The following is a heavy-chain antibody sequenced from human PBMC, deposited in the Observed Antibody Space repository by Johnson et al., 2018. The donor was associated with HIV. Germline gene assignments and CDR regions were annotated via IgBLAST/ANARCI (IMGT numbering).Heavy chain of an antibody. CDR1: GFTFSSYA. D-gene: IGHD6-19*01. V-gene: IGHV3-30-3*02. Sequence: QVQLVESGGGVVQPGRSLRLSCAASGFTFSSYAMHWVRQAPGKGLEWVAVIPYDGYNKYYADSVKGRFTISRDNSKNTLYLQMNSLRAEDTAVYYCVKLPVAPSYGAFDIWGQGTMVTVSS. CDR2: IPYDGYNK. J-gene: IGHJ3*02. CDR3: VKLPVAPSYGAFDI.